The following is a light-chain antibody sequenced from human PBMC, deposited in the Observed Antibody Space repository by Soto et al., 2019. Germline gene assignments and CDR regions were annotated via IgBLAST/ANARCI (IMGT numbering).Light chain of an antibody. Sequence: EIVWTQSPATLSLSPGERATLSCRASQSVSSYLAWYQQKPGQAPRLLIYDASNRATGIPARFSGSGSGTDVTLTISSLEPEDFSVYYCQQRSNWPPTFGGGTKVEIK. J-gene: IGKJ4*01. CDR2: DAS. V-gene: IGKV3-11*01. CDR3: QQRSNWPPT. CDR1: QSVSSY.